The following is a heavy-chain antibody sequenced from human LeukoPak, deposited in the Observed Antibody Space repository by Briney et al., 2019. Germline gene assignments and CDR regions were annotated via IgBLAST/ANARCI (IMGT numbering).Heavy chain of an antibody. CDR1: GFTFSSYA. CDR3: ASGYCSGGSCYSLDY. J-gene: IGHJ4*02. V-gene: IGHV3-30*04. Sequence: GRSLRLSCAAPGFTFSSYAMHWVRQAPGKGLEREAVISSVGSNKYYADSVNGRFTISRDNSKNTLYLQMNSLRAEDTAVYYCASGYCSGGSCYSLDYWGQGTLVTVSS. CDR2: ISSVGSNK. D-gene: IGHD2-15*01.